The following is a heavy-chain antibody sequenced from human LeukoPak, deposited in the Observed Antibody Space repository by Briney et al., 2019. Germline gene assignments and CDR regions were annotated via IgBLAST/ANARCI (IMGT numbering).Heavy chain of an antibody. D-gene: IGHD6-19*01. Sequence: PSETLSLTCTVSGGSISSYYWSWIRQPPGKGLEWIGYIYYSGSTNYNPSLKSRVTISVDTSKNQFSLKLSSVTAADTAAYYCARDRSSGWPYYFDYWGQGTLVTVSS. CDR1: GGSISSYY. J-gene: IGHJ4*02. CDR2: IYYSGST. V-gene: IGHV4-59*01. CDR3: ARDRSSGWPYYFDY.